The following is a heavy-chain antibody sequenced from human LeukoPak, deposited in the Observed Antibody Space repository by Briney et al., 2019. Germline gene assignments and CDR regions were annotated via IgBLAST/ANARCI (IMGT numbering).Heavy chain of an antibody. CDR2: ISWNSGSI. D-gene: IGHD6-13*01. Sequence: PGGSLRLSCAASGFTFDDYAMHWVRQAPGKGLEWVSGISWNSGSIGYADSVKGRFTISRDNAKNSLYLQMNSLRAEDTASYYCAKDNLQQPYYFDYWGQGTLVTVSS. CDR1: GFTFDDYA. CDR3: AKDNLQQPYYFDY. V-gene: IGHV3-9*01. J-gene: IGHJ4*02.